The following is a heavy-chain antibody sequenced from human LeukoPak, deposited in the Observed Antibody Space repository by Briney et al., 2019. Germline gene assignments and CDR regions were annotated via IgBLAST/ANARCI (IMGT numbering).Heavy chain of an antibody. J-gene: IGHJ5*02. CDR3: AREAWDCSSTSCYFPWFDP. D-gene: IGHD2-2*01. V-gene: IGHV1-8*01. CDR1: GYTFTSYD. Sequence: ASVKVSRKASGYTFTSYDINWVRQATGQGLEWMGWMNPNSGNTGYAQKFQGRVTMTRNTSISTAYMELSSLRSEDTAVYYCAREAWDCSSTSCYFPWFDPWGQGTLVTVSS. CDR2: MNPNSGNT.